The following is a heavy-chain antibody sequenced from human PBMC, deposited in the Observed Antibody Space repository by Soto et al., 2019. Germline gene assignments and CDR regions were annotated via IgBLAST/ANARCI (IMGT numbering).Heavy chain of an antibody. CDR2: ISYDGSNK. V-gene: IGHV3-30*03. CDR3: AVVRGVFDY. J-gene: IGHJ4*02. Sequence: QVQLVESGGGVVQPGRSLRLSCAASGFTFSSYGMHWVRQAPGKGLEWVAVISYDGSNKYYADSVKGRFTISRDNSKNPLYLQMNSLIAEDTAVYYCAVVRGVFDYWGQGTLVTVSS. D-gene: IGHD3-10*01. CDR1: GFTFSSYG.